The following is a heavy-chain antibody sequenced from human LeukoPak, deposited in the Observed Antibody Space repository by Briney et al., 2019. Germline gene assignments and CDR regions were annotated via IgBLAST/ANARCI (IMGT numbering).Heavy chain of an antibody. Sequence: TSETLSLTCTVSGGSISSSSYYWGWIRQPPGKGLEWIGSIYYSGSTYYNPSLKSRVTISVDTSKNQFSLKLSSVTAADTAVYYCARDQDYDFWSGSQAGHAFDIWGQGTMVTVSS. D-gene: IGHD3-3*01. CDR2: IYYSGST. V-gene: IGHV4-39*07. CDR1: GGSISSSSYY. J-gene: IGHJ3*02. CDR3: ARDQDYDFWSGSQAGHAFDI.